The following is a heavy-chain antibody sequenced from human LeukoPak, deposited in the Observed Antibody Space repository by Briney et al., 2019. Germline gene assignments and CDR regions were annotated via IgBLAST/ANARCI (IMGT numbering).Heavy chain of an antibody. CDR3: ARDRDYYGSIRPNWFDP. CDR1: GGTFSSYA. Sequence: SVKVSCKASGGTFSSYAISWVRQAPGQGLEWMGGIIPIFGTANYAQKFQGRVTITADESTSTAYMELSSLRSEDTAVYYCARDRDYYGSIRPNWFDPWGQGTLVTVSS. V-gene: IGHV1-69*01. CDR2: IIPIFGTA. J-gene: IGHJ5*02. D-gene: IGHD3-3*01.